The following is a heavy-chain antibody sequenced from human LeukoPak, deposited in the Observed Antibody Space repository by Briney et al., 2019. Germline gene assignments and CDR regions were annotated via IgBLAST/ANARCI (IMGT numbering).Heavy chain of an antibody. D-gene: IGHD2-2*01. V-gene: IGHV3-48*03. J-gene: IGHJ4*02. CDR1: GFTFSSYE. CDR3: ARGSTSSVDY. CDR2: ISSSGSTI. Sequence: QPGGSLRLSCAASGFTFSSYEMNWVRQAPGKGLEWVSYISSSGSTIYYADSVKGRFTISRDNAKNSLYLRMNSLRAEDTAVYYCARGSTSSVDYWGQGTLVTVSS.